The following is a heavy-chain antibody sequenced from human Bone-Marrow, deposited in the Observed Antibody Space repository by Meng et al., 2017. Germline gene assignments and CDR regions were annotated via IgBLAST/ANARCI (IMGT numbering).Heavy chain of an antibody. J-gene: IGHJ4*02. V-gene: IGHV4-61*01. CDR1: GGSVYRGRYY. CDR2: IYYTGTT. CDR3: ARTPGYSYGQIDS. D-gene: IGHD5-18*01. Sequence: GQLQESGPGMVRPSEPLSLTCTVSGGSVYRGRYYWSWIRQPPGKGLEWIGYIYYTGTTKYNPSLKSRVTISVDTSKNQFSLNLSSVTAADTALYYCARTPGYSYGQIDSWGQGTLVTVSS.